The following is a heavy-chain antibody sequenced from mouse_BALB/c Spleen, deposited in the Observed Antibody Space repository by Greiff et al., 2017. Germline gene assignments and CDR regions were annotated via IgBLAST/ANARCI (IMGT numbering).Heavy chain of an antibody. CDR1: GYTFTSYT. CDR2: INPSSGYT. J-gene: IGHJ4*01. Sequence: VQLQESAAELARPGASVKMSCKASGYTFTSYTMHWVKQRPGQGLEWIGYINPSSGYTEYNQKFKDKTTLTADKSSSTAYMQLSSLTSEDSAVYYCARRDGYYVMDYWGQGTSVTVSS. V-gene: IGHV1-4*02. CDR3: ARRDGYYVMDY. D-gene: IGHD2-3*01.